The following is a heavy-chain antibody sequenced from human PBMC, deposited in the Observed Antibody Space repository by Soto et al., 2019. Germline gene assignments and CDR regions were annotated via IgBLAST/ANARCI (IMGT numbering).Heavy chain of an antibody. D-gene: IGHD3-3*01. CDR1: GYPVTAYY. V-gene: IGHV1-2*02. Sequence: QLHLVQSGAVVKKPGASVTVSCSASGYPVTAYYMHWVRQAPGRGLEWMGGINPATGAAKDTQTFQGRVTMTRDAATSTVFMELGGLTSEDTAVFYCARGGGVGVAGYAAFDMWGQGTLVTVSS. CDR2: INPATGAA. CDR3: ARGGGVGVAGYAAFDM. J-gene: IGHJ3*02.